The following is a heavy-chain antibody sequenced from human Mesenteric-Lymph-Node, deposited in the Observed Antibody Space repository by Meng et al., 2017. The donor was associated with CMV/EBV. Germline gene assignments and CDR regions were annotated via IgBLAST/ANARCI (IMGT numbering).Heavy chain of an antibody. CDR1: GFTFSDHY. CDR3: AGLRFSVYGMDV. J-gene: IGHJ6*02. D-gene: IGHD3-3*01. CDR2: ITSGSSYK. Sequence: GGSLRLSCAASGFTFSDHYMSWIRQAPGKGLEWVSSITSGSSYKYYAGSVKGRFTISRDNTKNSLYLQMNSLRAEDTAVYYCAGLRFSVYGMDVWGQGTTVTVSS. V-gene: IGHV3-11*06.